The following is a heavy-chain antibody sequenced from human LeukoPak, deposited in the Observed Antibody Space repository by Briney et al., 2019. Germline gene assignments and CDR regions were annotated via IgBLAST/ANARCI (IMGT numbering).Heavy chain of an antibody. Sequence: GGSLRLSCAASGFTFSRYEMNWVRQAPGKGLEWVSYISSSGSTIYYADSVKGRFTISRDNAKNSLYLQMNSLRAEDTAVYYCARVLGYYDSSGCSDYWGQGTLVTVSS. CDR3: ARVLGYYDSSGCSDY. V-gene: IGHV3-48*03. CDR2: ISSSGSTI. J-gene: IGHJ4*02. CDR1: GFTFSRYE. D-gene: IGHD3-22*01.